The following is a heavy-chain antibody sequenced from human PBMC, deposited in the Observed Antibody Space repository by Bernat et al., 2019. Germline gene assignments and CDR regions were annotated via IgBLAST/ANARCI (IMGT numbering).Heavy chain of an antibody. Sequence: QVQLVESGGGVVQPGRSLRLSCAASGFTFSNYGMHWVRQAPGKGLEWVALIWYDAINKYYADSVKGRFTISRDNSKNTLYLQMNSLRAEDTAVYYCARGVRGDYTYDYWGQGTLVTVSS. J-gene: IGHJ4*02. D-gene: IGHD4-17*01. CDR2: IWYDAINK. V-gene: IGHV3-33*01. CDR3: ARGVRGDYTYDY. CDR1: GFTFSNYG.